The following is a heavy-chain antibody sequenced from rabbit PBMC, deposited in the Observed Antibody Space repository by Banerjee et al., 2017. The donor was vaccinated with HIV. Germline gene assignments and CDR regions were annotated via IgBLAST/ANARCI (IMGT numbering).Heavy chain of an antibody. CDR2: INTSSGNT. V-gene: IGHV1S40*01. CDR3: ARDYTAKRWYLDL. Sequence: QSLEESGGGLVQPEGSLTLTCKASGFDLSINAMCWVRQAPGKGLEWIACINTSSGNTVYATWAKGRFTISKASWTTVALQMTSLTAADTATYFCARDYTAKRWYLDLWGQGTLVTVS. J-gene: IGHJ3*01. D-gene: IGHD7-1*01. CDR1: GFDLSINA.